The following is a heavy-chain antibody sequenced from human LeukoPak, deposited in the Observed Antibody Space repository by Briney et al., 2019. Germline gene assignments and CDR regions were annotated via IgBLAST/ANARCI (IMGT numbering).Heavy chain of an antibody. CDR1: GYTFTGHY. CDR2: INPNSGGT. CDR3: ARDRGAVAGKRGYFDY. V-gene: IGHV1-2*02. J-gene: IGHJ4*02. Sequence: ASVKVSCKASGYTFTGHYMHWVRQAPGQGLEWMGWINPNSGGTNYAQKFQGRVTMTRDTSISTAYMELSRLRSDDTAVYYCARDRGAVAGKRGYFDYWGQGTLVTFSS. D-gene: IGHD6-19*01.